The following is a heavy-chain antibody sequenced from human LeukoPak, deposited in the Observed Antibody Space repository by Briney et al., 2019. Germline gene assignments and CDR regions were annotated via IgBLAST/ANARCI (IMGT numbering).Heavy chain of an antibody. Sequence: GGSLRLSCAASGFTFRSYWMNWVRLAPGKRQEWVANIKQDGSEKYYVDSVKGRFTISRDNAKNSLYLQMNSLRVEDTAVYYCARLPGSTVTDNYFDYWGQGALVTASS. CDR3: ARLPGSTVTDNYFDY. V-gene: IGHV3-7*05. D-gene: IGHD4-17*01. CDR2: IKQDGSEK. CDR1: GFTFRSYW. J-gene: IGHJ4*02.